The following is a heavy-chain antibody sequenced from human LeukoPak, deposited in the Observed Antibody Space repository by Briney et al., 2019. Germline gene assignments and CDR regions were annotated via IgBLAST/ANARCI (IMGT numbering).Heavy chain of an antibody. CDR2: INSDGSST. V-gene: IGHV3-74*01. CDR3: ARRSKDYGSGSYYNVYEGFDY. J-gene: IGHJ4*02. Sequence: GGSLRLSCAASGFTFSSYWMHWVSQAPGKGLVWVSRINSDGSSTSYADSVKGRFTISRDNAKNTLYLQMNSLRAEDTAVYCCARRSKDYGSGSYYNVYEGFDYWGQGTLVTVSS. CDR1: GFTFSSYW. D-gene: IGHD3-10*01.